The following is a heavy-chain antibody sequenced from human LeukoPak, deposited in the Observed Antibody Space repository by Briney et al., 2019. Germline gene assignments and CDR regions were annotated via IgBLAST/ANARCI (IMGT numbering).Heavy chain of an antibody. V-gene: IGHV5-51*01. D-gene: IGHD3-3*01. CDR1: GYSFTSYW. J-gene: IGHJ2*01. Sequence: GESLKISCKGSGYSFTSYWIGWVRQMPGKGLEWMGIIYPGDSDTRYSPSFQGQVTISADKSISTAYLQWSSLKASDTAMYYCARQGDFWSGYQLGYWYFDLWGRGTLVTVSS. CDR2: IYPGDSDT. CDR3: ARQGDFWSGYQLGYWYFDL.